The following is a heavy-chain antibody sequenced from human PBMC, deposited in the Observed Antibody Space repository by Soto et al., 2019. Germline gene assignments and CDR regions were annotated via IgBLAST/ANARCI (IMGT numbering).Heavy chain of an antibody. J-gene: IGHJ3*01. CDR1: GYTFTNHA. CDR2: INAGNGNT. D-gene: IGHD2-21*01. CDR3: ASDLGDHHAFDL. Sequence: GASVKVSFKASGYTFTNHALHWVRQAPGQRLEWMGWINAGNGNTKYSQKLQGRVTISRDTFASTGYMELSSLRSEDTAVYYCASDLGDHHAFDLWGQGTMVTVSS. V-gene: IGHV1-3*01.